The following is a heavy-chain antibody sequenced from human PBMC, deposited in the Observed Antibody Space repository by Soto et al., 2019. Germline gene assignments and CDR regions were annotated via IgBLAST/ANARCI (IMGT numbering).Heavy chain of an antibody. D-gene: IGHD3-10*01. CDR1: GYTFSNLD. CDR3: AKVTRKGSAIDFDY. CDR2: VNPNNGDT. Sequence: QVQLVQSGAELKKPGASLKVSCKASGYTFSNLDMNWVRQATGQGPEWIGWVNPNNGDTGYAQKFQGRVTLTTDISTTTTYTALPTLRSEDTAIYYCAKVTRKGSAIDFDYWCQGTLITVSS. V-gene: IGHV1-8*01. J-gene: IGHJ4*02.